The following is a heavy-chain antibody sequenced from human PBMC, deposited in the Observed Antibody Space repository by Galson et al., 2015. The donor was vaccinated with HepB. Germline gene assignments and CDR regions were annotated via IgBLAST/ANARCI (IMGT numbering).Heavy chain of an antibody. D-gene: IGHD3-10*01. CDR2: ISSSSSYI. V-gene: IGHV3-21*01. J-gene: IGHJ6*03. Sequence: SLRLSCAASGFTFSSHSMYWVRQAPGKGLEWVSFISSSSSYIYYADSVKGRFTISRDNAKRSLYLQMNSLRAEDTAVYYCARRPSITGWYFYYTDVWGKGTTVTVSS. CDR3: ARRPSITGWYFYYTDV. CDR1: GFTFSSHS.